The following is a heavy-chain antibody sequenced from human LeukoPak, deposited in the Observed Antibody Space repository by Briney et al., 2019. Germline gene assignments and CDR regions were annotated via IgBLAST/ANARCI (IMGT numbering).Heavy chain of an antibody. CDR2: IIPIFGTA. CDR1: GGTFSSYA. J-gene: IGHJ6*03. CDR3: ARALQGEQQLAIYYYYYMDV. V-gene: IGHV1-69*13. D-gene: IGHD6-13*01. Sequence: SVKVSCKASGGTFSSYAISWVRQAPGQGLEWMGGIIPIFGTANYAQKFQGRVTITADESTSTAYMELSSLRSEDTAVYYCARALQGEQQLAIYYYYYMDVWGKGTTVTVSS.